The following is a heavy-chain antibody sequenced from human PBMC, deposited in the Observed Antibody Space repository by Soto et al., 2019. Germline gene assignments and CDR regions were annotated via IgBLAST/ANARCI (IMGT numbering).Heavy chain of an antibody. J-gene: IGHJ3*02. V-gene: IGHV1-3*01. CDR2: INAGNGNT. CDR1: GYTFTSYA. CDR3: ARALIWLRAFDI. Sequence: ASVKVSCKASGYTFTSYAMHWVRQAPGQGLEWMGWINAGNGNTKYSQKFQGRVTITRDTSASTAYMELSSLRSEDTAVYYCARALIWLRAFDIWGQGTMVTVSS. D-gene: IGHD5-18*01.